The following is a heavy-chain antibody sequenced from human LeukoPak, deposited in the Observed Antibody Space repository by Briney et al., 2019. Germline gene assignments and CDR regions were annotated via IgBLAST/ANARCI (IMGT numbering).Heavy chain of an antibody. J-gene: IGHJ4*02. V-gene: IGHV3-30-3*01. CDR3: ARDLSLSYGPPTDY. Sequence: SCKASGYTFTGYYMHWVRQAPGKGLEWVAVISYDGSNKYYADSVKGRFTISRDNSRDTLYLQMNSLRAEDTAVYYCARDLSLSYGPPTDYWGQGTLVTVSS. CDR2: ISYDGSNK. D-gene: IGHD5-18*01. CDR1: GYTFTGYY.